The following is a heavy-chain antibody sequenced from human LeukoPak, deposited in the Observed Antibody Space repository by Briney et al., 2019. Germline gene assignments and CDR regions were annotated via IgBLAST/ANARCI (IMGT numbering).Heavy chain of an antibody. J-gene: IGHJ3*02. D-gene: IGHD1-1*01. Sequence: GGSLRLSCAASGFTFSSYWMSWVRQAPGKGLEWVANIKQDGSEKYYVDSVKGRFTISRDNSKNTLYLQMNSLRAEDTAVYYCAKDGENWNDGDAFDIWGQGTMVTVSS. CDR2: IKQDGSEK. CDR3: AKDGENWNDGDAFDI. V-gene: IGHV3-7*03. CDR1: GFTFSSYW.